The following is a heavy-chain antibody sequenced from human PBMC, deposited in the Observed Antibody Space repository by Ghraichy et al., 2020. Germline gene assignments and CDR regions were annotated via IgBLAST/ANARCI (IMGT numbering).Heavy chain of an antibody. CDR2: ISGSGGST. CDR1: GFTFSSYA. D-gene: IGHD6-19*01. CDR3: AKSGVLAVAGAFDY. J-gene: IGHJ4*02. V-gene: IGHV3-23*01. Sequence: GGFLRLSCAASGFTFSSYAMSWVRQAPGKGLEWVSAISGSGGSTYYADSVKGRFTISRDNSKNTLYLQMNSLRAEDTAVYYCAKSGVLAVAGAFDYWGQGTLVTVSS.